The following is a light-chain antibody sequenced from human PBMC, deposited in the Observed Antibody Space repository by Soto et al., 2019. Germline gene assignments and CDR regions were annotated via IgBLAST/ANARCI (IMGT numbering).Light chain of an antibody. CDR1: SSDVGGYNY. CDR2: EVT. Sequence: QSVLTQPASVSGSPGQSITISCTGTSSDVGGYNYVSWYQQYPGKAPKLMIYEVTKRPSGVSNRFPGSKSGNTASLTISGLQAEDEAGYYCSSYTGSPYVFGTGTKVTVL. V-gene: IGLV2-14*03. CDR3: SSYTGSPYV. J-gene: IGLJ1*01.